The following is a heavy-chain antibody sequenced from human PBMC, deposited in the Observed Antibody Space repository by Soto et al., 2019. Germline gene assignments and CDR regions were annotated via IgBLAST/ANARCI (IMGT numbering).Heavy chain of an antibody. CDR1: GFTFSRHG. J-gene: IGHJ4*02. CDR2: ILNDASGH. CDR3: ARDDDYPDNGFAY. V-gene: IGHV3-33*01. D-gene: IGHD4-17*01. Sequence: QVQLVESGGGVVQPGTSLRLSCAASGFTFSRHGMHWVRQTPGKGLEWLAVILNDASGHWYADSVKGRFTISRANFENTLYLQMNGLRLEDTVMYYCARDDDYPDNGFAYWGQGTLVPVSS.